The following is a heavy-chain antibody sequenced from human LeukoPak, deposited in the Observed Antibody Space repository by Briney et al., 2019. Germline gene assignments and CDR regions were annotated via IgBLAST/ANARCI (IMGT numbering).Heavy chain of an antibody. D-gene: IGHD4-17*01. CDR2: IYPGDSDT. J-gene: IGHJ4*02. CDR3: ARHFLVRAYGDYGEASDY. Sequence: GESLKISCKGSGYSFTSYWIGWVRQLPGKGLEWMGIIYPGDSDTRYSPSFQGQVTISADKSISTAYLQWSSLKASDTAMYYCARHFLVRAYGDYGEASDYWGQGTLVTVSS. V-gene: IGHV5-51*01. CDR1: GYSFTSYW.